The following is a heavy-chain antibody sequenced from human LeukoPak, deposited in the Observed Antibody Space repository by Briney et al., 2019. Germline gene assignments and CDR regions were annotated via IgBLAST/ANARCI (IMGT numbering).Heavy chain of an antibody. Sequence: SETLSLTCTVSGGSISSSSYYWGWIRQPPGKGLEWIGRIYYSGSTYYNPSLKSRVTISVDTSKNQFSLKLSSVTAADTAVYYCARLGIQLWPFDYWGQGTLVTVSS. CDR1: GGSISSSSYY. J-gene: IGHJ4*01. CDR3: ARLGIQLWPFDY. D-gene: IGHD5-18*01. CDR2: IYYSGST. V-gene: IGHV4-39*01.